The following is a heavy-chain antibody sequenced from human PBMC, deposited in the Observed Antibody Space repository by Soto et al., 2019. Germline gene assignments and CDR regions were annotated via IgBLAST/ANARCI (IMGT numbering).Heavy chain of an antibody. Sequence: PGGSLELSCAASGFTFGSYSMNGVRQAPGKGLEWVSSISSSSSYIYYADSVKGRFTISRANAKNSLYLQMNSLRAEDTAVYYCARFVEYYDILTGYYNPMDVWCQGT. J-gene: IGHJ6*02. CDR2: ISSSSSYI. CDR1: GFTFGSYS. D-gene: IGHD3-9*01. CDR3: ARFVEYYDILTGYYNPMDV. V-gene: IGHV3-21*01.